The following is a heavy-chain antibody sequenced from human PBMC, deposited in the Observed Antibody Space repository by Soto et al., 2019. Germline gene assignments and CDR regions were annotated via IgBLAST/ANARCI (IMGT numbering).Heavy chain of an antibody. CDR3: ARPSYYDFWSGYPPDYYYMDV. D-gene: IGHD3-3*01. J-gene: IGHJ6*03. V-gene: IGHV1-69*13. Sequence: ASVKVSCKASGGTFSSYAISWVRQAPGQGLEWMGGIIPIFGTANYAQKFQGRVTITADESTSTAYMELSSLRSEDTAVYYCARPSYYDFWSGYPPDYYYMDVWGKGTTVTVS. CDR1: GGTFSSYA. CDR2: IIPIFGTA.